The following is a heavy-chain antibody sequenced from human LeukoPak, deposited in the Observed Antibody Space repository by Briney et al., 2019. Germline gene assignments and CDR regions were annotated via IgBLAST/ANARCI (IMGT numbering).Heavy chain of an antibody. Sequence: GGSLRLSCAASGFTFSNYWMHWVRQAPGKGLVGGSRIHSDGSSTSYADAVKGRFTMSRDNAKNTLFLQMNSLSAEDTAVYYCARGARSFGTMTTGLRGLQTSRAFDPWGQGTLVTVSS. CDR1: GFTFSNYW. J-gene: IGHJ5*02. CDR2: IHSDGSST. V-gene: IGHV3-74*01. D-gene: IGHD3-16*01. CDR3: ARGARSFGTMTTGLRGLQTSRAFDP.